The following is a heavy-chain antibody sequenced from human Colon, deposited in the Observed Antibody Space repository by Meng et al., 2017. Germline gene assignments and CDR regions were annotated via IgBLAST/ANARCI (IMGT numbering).Heavy chain of an antibody. J-gene: IGHJ4*02. D-gene: IGHD2-15*01. V-gene: IGHV3-30*01. CDR2: ISYDGSEK. CDR1: GFTFSDYA. CDR3: ARDLAYCSGGRCYSHTGIDY. Sequence: GGSLRLSCTASGFTFSDYAMEWVRQAPGKGLEWVGRISYDGSEKYDGDSMKGRITISRDNSKNTLYLEMNSLRVEDTAVYYCARDLAYCSGGRCYSHTGIDYWGQGTLVTVSS.